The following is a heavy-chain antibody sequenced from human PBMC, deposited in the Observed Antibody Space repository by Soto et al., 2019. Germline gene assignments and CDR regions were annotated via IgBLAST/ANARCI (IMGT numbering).Heavy chain of an antibody. D-gene: IGHD4-17*01. V-gene: IGHV3-15*01. CDR3: ATDYGWAFQI. Sequence: EVQLVASGGVLVKPGASLRLSCAGSGLSFSDVKMTWVRQLPGKGLXWVGXIXTKTGGGTADYPAAVRGRFTISRDDSKNTLYLQLNSLKTEDTAVYYCATDYGWAFQIWGQGTTVTVSS. CDR2: IXTKTGGGTA. CDR1: GLSFSDVK. J-gene: IGHJ3*02.